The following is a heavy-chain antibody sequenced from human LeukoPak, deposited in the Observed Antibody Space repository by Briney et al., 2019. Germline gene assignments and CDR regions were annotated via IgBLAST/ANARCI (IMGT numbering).Heavy chain of an antibody. J-gene: IGHJ6*02. Sequence: SVQVSSQAPGFTFTSSAMQWVRPASGQRLGWRGWTVFGSGNTNYAQKFQERVTITRDMSTSTAYMELSSLRSEDTAVYYCAADGHDIQARVGGGYYYGMDVWGQGTTVTVSS. CDR1: GFTFTSSA. CDR2: TVFGSGNT. V-gene: IGHV1-58*02. D-gene: IGHD3-9*01. CDR3: AADGHDIQARVGGGYYYGMDV.